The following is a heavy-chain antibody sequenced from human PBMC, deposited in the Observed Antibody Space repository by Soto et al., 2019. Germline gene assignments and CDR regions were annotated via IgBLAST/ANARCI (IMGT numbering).Heavy chain of an antibody. CDR3: ARGIGYCSSINCYSSRRLRFDS. V-gene: IGHV4-34*01. D-gene: IGHD2-2*01. Sequence: QVQLQQWGAGLLKPSETLSLTCAVYGGSFSGYYWTWIRQSPEKGLEWIGEVNHSGTTYYNPALKTRVTRPVHTPKNQFSLKMSSVPAADTAVYYCARGIGYCSSINCYSSRRLRFDSWGQGTLVTVSS. CDR1: GGSFSGYY. J-gene: IGHJ4*02. CDR2: VNHSGTT.